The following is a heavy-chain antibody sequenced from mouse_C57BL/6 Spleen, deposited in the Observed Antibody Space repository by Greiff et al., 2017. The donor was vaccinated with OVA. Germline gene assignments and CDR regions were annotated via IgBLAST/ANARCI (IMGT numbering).Heavy chain of an antibody. Sequence: QVQLQQSGAELARPGASVKLSCTASGYTFTSYGISWVKQRTGQGLEWIGEIYPRSGNTYYNEKFKGKATLTADNSSSTAYMELRSLTSEDSAVYFGAKAAAGYCDYGGQGTTLTVSS. CDR2: IYPRSGNT. CDR3: AKAAAGYCDY. J-gene: IGHJ2*01. D-gene: IGHD4-1*01. V-gene: IGHV1-81*01. CDR1: GYTFTSYG.